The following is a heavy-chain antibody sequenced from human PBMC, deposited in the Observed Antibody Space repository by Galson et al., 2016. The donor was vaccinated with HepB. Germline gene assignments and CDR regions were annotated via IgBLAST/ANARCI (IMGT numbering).Heavy chain of an antibody. V-gene: IGHV3-33*01. CDR3: ARVFRPETLYL. J-gene: IGHJ1*01. Sequence: SLSLSCAVSGLNFSTFGMHWVRQAPGKGLEWVAVIWHDGPNRYYSDSVKGRFTISRDNSNNTLYLQMNSLRVDDPAMYYCARVFRPETLYLWGQGTPVAVSS. CDR2: IWHDGPNR. CDR1: GLNFSTFG. D-gene: IGHD2-2*01.